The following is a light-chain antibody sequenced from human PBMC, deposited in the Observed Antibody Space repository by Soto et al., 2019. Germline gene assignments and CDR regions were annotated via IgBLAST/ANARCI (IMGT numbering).Light chain of an antibody. V-gene: IGKV3-20*01. J-gene: IGKJ2*01. CDR1: QSVSSSY. CDR2: GAS. CDR3: QQYGSSSMYT. Sequence: EIVLTQSPGTLSLSPGERATLSCRASQSVSSSYLAWYQQKPGQAPRLLIYGASSRATGIPDRFSGSGSGTDFSLTISRLEAEDVAVYYCQQYGSSSMYTFGQGTKLEIK.